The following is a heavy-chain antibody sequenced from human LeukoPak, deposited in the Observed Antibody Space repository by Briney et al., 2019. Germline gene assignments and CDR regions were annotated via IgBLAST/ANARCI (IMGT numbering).Heavy chain of an antibody. CDR1: GFTFSRYG. Sequence: GRSLRLSCAASGFTFSRYGMHWVRQAPGKGLEWVAVIWHDGSYEYYADSVKGRFTISRDSSKNTLYLQMNSLRAEDTAVYYCASAAYSSGWSPIDYWGQGTLVTVSS. D-gene: IGHD6-19*01. CDR3: ASAAYSSGWSPIDY. CDR2: IWHDGSYE. J-gene: IGHJ4*02. V-gene: IGHV3-33*01.